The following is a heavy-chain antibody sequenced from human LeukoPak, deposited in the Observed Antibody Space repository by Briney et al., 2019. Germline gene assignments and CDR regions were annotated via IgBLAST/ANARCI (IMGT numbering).Heavy chain of an antibody. D-gene: IGHD6-19*01. J-gene: IGHJ4*02. Sequence: PSETLSLTCTVSGGSITSGTYYWDWIRQPPAKGLEWIGTCFYTGSTYYNPSLRSRVTMSVDTSKNQFSLNLNSVTAADTAVYYCARASLAVAGPFDSWGQGILVIVSS. CDR1: GGSITSGTYY. V-gene: IGHV4-39*01. CDR2: CFYTGST. CDR3: ARASLAVAGPFDS.